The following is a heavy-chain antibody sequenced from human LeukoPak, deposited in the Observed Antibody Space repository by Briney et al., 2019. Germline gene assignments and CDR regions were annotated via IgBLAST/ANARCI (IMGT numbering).Heavy chain of an antibody. D-gene: IGHD2/OR15-2a*01. V-gene: IGHV4-31*03. CDR2: IYYDAGA. J-gene: IGHJ4*02. CDR1: GASVSATNYY. CDR3: ARGRRELKYGPDY. Sequence: SETLSLTCTVSGASVSATNYYWSWLRQHPGKGPEWIAYIYYDAGAYYNPSLESRVTISLDSSANQFSLGLSSVTAADTAVYCCARGRRELKYGPDYWGQGTVVTVSS.